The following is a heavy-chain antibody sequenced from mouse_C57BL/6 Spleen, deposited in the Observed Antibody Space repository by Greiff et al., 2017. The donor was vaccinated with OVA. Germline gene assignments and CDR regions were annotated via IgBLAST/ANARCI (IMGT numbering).Heavy chain of an antibody. J-gene: IGHJ1*03. CDR2: IDPENGDT. V-gene: IGHV14-4*01. CDR1: GFNIKDDY. Sequence: EVKLQQSGAELVRPGASVKLSCTASGFNIKDDYMHWVKQRPEQGLEWIGWIDPENGDTEYASKFQGKATITADTSSNTAYLQLSSLTSEDTAVYYCTRGNRGYFDVWGTGTTVTVSS. CDR3: TRGNRGYFDV.